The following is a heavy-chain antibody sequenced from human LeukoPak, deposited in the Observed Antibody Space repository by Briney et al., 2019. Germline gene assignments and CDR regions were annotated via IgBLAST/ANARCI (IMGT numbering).Heavy chain of an antibody. J-gene: IGHJ4*02. CDR2: IWRDGSNK. Sequence: PGGSLRLSCAASGFSFSTYGMHWVRQAPGKGLEWVAVIWRDGSNKYYGDSVKGRFTISRDNSKNMLYLQMNSLRAEDTAVYYCARDRFLEWSFDYWGQGTLVTVSS. CDR3: ARDRFLEWSFDY. CDR1: GFSFSTYG. D-gene: IGHD3-3*01. V-gene: IGHV3-33*08.